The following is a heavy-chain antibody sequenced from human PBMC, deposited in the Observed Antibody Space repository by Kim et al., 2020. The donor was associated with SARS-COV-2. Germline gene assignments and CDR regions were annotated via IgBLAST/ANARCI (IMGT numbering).Heavy chain of an antibody. V-gene: IGHV3-23*01. D-gene: IGHD3-3*01. J-gene: IGHJ4*02. CDR3: AKGTPVRFLEWPQCLDY. Sequence: VKGRFTISRDNSKNTLYLQMNSLRAEDTAVYYCAKGTPVRFLEWPQCLDYWGQGTLVTVSS.